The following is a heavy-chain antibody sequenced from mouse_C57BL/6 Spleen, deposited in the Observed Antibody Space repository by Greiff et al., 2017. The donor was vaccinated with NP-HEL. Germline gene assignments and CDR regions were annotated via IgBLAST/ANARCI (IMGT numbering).Heavy chain of an antibody. Sequence: QVQLQQPGAELVKPGASVKLSCKASGYTFTSYWMKWVKQRPGQGLEWIGEIDPSDSYINYNQKFKGKATLTVDTSSSTAYMQLSSLTSEDSAVYYCARSENDYDGGPFAYWGQGTLVTVSA. D-gene: IGHD2-4*01. CDR3: ARSENDYDGGPFAY. CDR1: GYTFTSYW. J-gene: IGHJ3*01. CDR2: IDPSDSYI. V-gene: IGHV1-50*01.